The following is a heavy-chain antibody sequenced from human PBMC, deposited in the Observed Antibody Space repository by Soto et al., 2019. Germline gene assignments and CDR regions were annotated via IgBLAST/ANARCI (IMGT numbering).Heavy chain of an antibody. V-gene: IGHV6-1*01. J-gene: IGHJ4*02. CDR3: ARSGSSGYYLDY. D-gene: IGHD3-22*01. CDR1: GDSVSSNRVT. Sequence: SQTLSLTCVISGDSVSSNRVTWNWIRQSPSRGLEWLGRTYFRSKWYNDYAESVRSRITIDPDTSKNQFSLHLNSVTPEDTAVYYCARSGSSGYYLDYWGQGTLVTVSS. CDR2: TYFRSKWYN.